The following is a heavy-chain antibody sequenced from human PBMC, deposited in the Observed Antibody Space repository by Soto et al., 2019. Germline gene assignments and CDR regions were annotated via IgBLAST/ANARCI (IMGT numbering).Heavy chain of an antibody. Sequence: PGGSLRLSCAVSGFTLSDHYIDWVRQAPGKGLEWVGRSRDKPQGYSTAYAASVKGRFTTARDESKNSAYLQMNSLKTEDTAVYYCVSATYFSDSSGYPRCLDYWGQGTLVTVSS. V-gene: IGHV3-72*01. J-gene: IGHJ4*02. CDR2: SRDKPQGYST. CDR1: GFTLSDHY. D-gene: IGHD3-22*01. CDR3: VSATYFSDSSGYPRCLDY.